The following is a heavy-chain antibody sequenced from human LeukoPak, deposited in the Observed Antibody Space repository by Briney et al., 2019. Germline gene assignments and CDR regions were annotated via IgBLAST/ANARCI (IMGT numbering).Heavy chain of an antibody. CDR1: GGSISSSSYY. CDR2: IYYSGST. D-gene: IGHD3-16*01. CDR3: ARRKGLIHFDY. Sequence: SETLSLTCTVSGGSISSSSYYWGWIRQPPGKGLEWIGGIYYSGSTYYNPSLKSRVTISVDTSKNQFSLKLSSVTAADTAVYYCARRKGLIHFDYWGQRTLVTVSS. J-gene: IGHJ4*02. V-gene: IGHV4-39*01.